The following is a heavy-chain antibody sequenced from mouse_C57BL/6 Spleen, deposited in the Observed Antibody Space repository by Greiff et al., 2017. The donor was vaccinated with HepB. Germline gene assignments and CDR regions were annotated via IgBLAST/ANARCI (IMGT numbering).Heavy chain of an antibody. J-gene: IGHJ3*01. CDR3: ARELITTVVAPFAY. V-gene: IGHV1-76*01. Sequence: QVQLKESGAELVRPGASVKLSCKASGYTFTDYYINWVKQRPGQGLEWIARIYPGSGNTYYNEKFKGKATLTAEKSSSTAYMQLSSLTSEDSAVYFCARELITTVVAPFAYWGQGTLVTVSA. D-gene: IGHD1-1*01. CDR2: IYPGSGNT. CDR1: GYTFTDYY.